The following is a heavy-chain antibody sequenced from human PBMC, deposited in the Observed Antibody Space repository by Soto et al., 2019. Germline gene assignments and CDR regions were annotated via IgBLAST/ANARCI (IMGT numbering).Heavy chain of an antibody. J-gene: IGHJ4*02. Sequence: SETLSLSCTVSGGSISSYYWSWIRQPPGKGLEWIGYIYYSGSTNYNPSLKSRVTISVDTSKNQFSLKLSSVTAADTAVYYCARRQYGDLLFALRAQRTLDPCSS. D-gene: IGHD3-10*01. CDR2: IYYSGST. V-gene: IGHV4-59*08. CDR3: ARRQYGDLLFAL. CDR1: GGSISSYY.